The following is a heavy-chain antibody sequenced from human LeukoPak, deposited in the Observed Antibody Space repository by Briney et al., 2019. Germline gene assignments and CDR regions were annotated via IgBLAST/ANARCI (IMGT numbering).Heavy chain of an antibody. CDR1: GGSISSYY. J-gene: IGHJ6*02. Sequence: KTSETLSLTCTVSGGSISSYYWSWTRQPPGKGLEWIGYIYYSGSTNYNPSLKSRLTISVDTSKNQFSLKLSSVTAADTAVYYCARHGRGSPYYYYYGMDVWGQGTTVTVSS. D-gene: IGHD3-10*01. V-gene: IGHV4-59*01. CDR2: IYYSGST. CDR3: ARHGRGSPYYYYYGMDV.